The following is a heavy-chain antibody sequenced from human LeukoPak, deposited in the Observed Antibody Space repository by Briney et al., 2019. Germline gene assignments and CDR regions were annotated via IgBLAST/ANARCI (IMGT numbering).Heavy chain of an antibody. CDR2: ISAYNGNT. CDR1: GYTFTSYG. CDR3: SRGINPEYGSGSYGLDY. D-gene: IGHD3-10*01. J-gene: IGHJ4*02. V-gene: IGHV1-18*01. Sequence: ASVKVSCKASGYTFTSYGISWVRQAPGQGLEWMGWISAYNGNTNYAQKLQGRVTMTTDTSTSTAYMELRSLRSDDTAVYYCSRGINPEYGSGSYGLDYWGQGTLVTVSS.